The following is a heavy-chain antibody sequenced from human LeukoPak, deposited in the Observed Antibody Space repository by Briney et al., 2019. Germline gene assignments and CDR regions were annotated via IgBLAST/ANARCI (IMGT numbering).Heavy chain of an antibody. CDR3: ARGKGRRYGMDV. J-gene: IGHJ6*02. CDR2: MNPNSGNT. V-gene: IGHV1-8*01. CDR1: GYTFTSYD. Sequence: ASVKVSCKASGYTFTSYDINWVRQAPGQGLEWMGWMNPNSGNTGYAQKFQGRVTMTRNTSISTAYMELSSLRSEDTAVYYCARGKGRRYGMDVWGQGTTVTVSS.